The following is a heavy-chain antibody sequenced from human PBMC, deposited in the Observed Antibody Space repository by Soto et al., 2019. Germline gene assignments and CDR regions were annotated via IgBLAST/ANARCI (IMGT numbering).Heavy chain of an antibody. D-gene: IGHD3-10*01. CDR1: GFTFSSYA. J-gene: IGHJ4*02. CDR2: ISGSGGNT. V-gene: IGHV3-23*01. CDR3: ARGSGFDY. Sequence: SLRLSCAASGFTFSSYAISWVRQAPGNGLEWVSAISGSGGNTYYADSVKGRFTISRDNSKNTLYLQMNSLRAEDTAVYYCARGSGFDYWGQGTLVTVSS.